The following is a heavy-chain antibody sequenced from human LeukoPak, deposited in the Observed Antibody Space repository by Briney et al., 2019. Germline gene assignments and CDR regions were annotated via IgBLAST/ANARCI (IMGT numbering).Heavy chain of an antibody. CDR3: ARGGRPDY. Sequence: ETLSLTCAVSGGSISSSNWWSWVRQPPGKGLECVANIKEDGREKYYVDSVKGRFTISRDNAKNSLYLQMSSLRAEDTAVYYCARGGRPDYWGQGTLVTVSS. J-gene: IGHJ4*02. V-gene: IGHV3-7*01. D-gene: IGHD3-10*01. CDR2: IKEDGREK. CDR1: GGSISSSNW.